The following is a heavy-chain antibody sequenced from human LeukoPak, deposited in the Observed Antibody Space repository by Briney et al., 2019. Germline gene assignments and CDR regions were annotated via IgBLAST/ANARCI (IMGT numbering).Heavy chain of an antibody. J-gene: IGHJ4*02. CDR3: ANSRYDSSGYYGIIGY. D-gene: IGHD3-22*01. CDR1: GFTFNSYA. CDR2: ISGSGGST. Sequence: GGSLRLSCAASGFTFNSYAMSWVRQAPGKGLEWVSTISGSGGSTYYADSVKGRFTISRDNAKNSLYLQMNSLRAEDTAVYYCANSRYDSSGYYGIIGYWGQGTLVTVSS. V-gene: IGHV3-23*01.